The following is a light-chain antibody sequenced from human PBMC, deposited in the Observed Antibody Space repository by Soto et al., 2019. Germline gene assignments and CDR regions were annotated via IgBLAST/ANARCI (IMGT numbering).Light chain of an antibody. CDR3: QQYNNWPGT. V-gene: IGKV3-15*01. CDR2: GAS. CDR1: QSVSSN. Sequence: EIVMTQSPATLSVSPGERATLSCRASQSVSSNLAWYQQKPGQAPRLLIYGASTRAAGIPARFSCSGSGTEFTITISSLQSEDFAVYCCQQYNNWPGTFGQGTKVEIK. J-gene: IGKJ1*01.